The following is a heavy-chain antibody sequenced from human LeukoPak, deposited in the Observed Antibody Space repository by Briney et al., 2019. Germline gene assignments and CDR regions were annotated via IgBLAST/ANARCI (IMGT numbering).Heavy chain of an antibody. CDR3: ARQLFGAFDI. CDR1: GGSISSYY. D-gene: IGHD3-16*01. V-gene: IGHV4-59*08. CDR2: IYYSAST. Sequence: SQTLSLTCTVSGGSISSYYWSWIRQPPGKGLEWIGYIYYSASTNYNPSLKSRVTISVDTSKNQFSLKLSSVTAADTAVYYCARQLFGAFDIWGQGTMVTVSS. J-gene: IGHJ3*02.